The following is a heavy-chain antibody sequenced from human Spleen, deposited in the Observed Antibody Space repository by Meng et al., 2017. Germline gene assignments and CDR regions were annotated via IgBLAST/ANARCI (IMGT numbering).Heavy chain of an antibody. V-gene: IGHV3-21*01. CDR2: ISSSSSYI. J-gene: IGHJ4*02. CDR3: AREDFGGNSDY. D-gene: IGHD4-23*01. Sequence: ESPKLPCAASGFTFSSYSMNWVRQATGKGLEWVTSISSSSSYIYHADSVKGRLTISRDNAKNSLYLQMNSLRAEDTAVYYCAREDFGGNSDYWGQGALVTVSS. CDR1: GFTFSSYS.